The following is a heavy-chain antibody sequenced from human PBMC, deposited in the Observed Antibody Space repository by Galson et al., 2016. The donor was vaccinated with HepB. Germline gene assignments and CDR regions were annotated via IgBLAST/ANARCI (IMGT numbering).Heavy chain of an antibody. CDR2: INQDGSDK. CDR3: ARVSTSIIAAAGRTLFDY. CDR1: GFTFSSCW. Sequence: SLRLSCAASGFTFSSCWMSWVRQAPGKGLEWVANINQDGSDKYYVDSVKGRSTISRDNAKNSLYLQMNSLRAEDTAVYYCARVSTSIIAAAGRTLFDYWGQGTLVTVSS. V-gene: IGHV3-7*04. D-gene: IGHD6-13*01. J-gene: IGHJ4*02.